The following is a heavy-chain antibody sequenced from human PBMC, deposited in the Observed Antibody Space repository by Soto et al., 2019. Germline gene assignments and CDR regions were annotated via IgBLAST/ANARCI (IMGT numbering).Heavy chain of an antibody. CDR3: ARAPRGNYGYPSYFDY. CDR2: IYYSGST. D-gene: IGHD3-10*01. V-gene: IGHV4-59*01. Sequence: TSETLSLTCTVSGGCISSYYWSWIRQPPGKGLEWIGYIYYSGSTNYNPSLKSRVTISVDTSKNQFSLKLSSVTAADTAVYYCARAPRGNYGYPSYFDYWGQGTLVTVSS. CDR1: GGCISSYY. J-gene: IGHJ4*02.